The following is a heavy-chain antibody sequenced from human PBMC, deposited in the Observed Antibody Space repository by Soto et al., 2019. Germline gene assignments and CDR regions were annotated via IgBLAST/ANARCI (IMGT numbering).Heavy chain of an antibody. CDR3: ARVSVSFYYGLDV. CDR1: GGSISSSSYY. D-gene: IGHD1-26*01. V-gene: IGHV4-39*07. J-gene: IGHJ6*02. CDR2: IYHSGST. Sequence: LSLTCTVSGGSISSSSYYWGWIRQPPGKGLEWIGGIYHSGSTYYNPSLKSRVTISVDTSKNQFSLKLSSVTAADTAVYYCARVSVSFYYGLDVWGQRTTVTVSS.